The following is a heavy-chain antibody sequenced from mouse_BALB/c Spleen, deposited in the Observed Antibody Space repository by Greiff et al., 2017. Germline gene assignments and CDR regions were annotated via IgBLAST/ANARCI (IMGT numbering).Heavy chain of an antibody. V-gene: IGHV1-15*01. D-gene: IGHD1-1*01. J-gene: IGHJ3*01. Sequence: QVQLKESGAELVRPGASVTLSCKASGYTFTDYEMHWVKQTPVHGLEWIGAIDPETGGTAYNQKFKGKATLTADKSSSTAYMELRSLTSEDSAAYYCILRGFAYWGQGTLVTVSA. CDR2: IDPETGGT. CDR1: GYTFTDYE. CDR3: ILRGFAY.